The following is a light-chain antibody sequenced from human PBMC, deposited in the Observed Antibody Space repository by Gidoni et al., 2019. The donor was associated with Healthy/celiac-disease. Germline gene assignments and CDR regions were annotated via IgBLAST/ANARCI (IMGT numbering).Light chain of an antibody. Sequence: EFALTQSPGTLSLSPGDRATLSCRASQSVSSSYLAWYQQKPGQAPRLLIYGASSRATGIPDRFSGSGSGTDFTLTISRLEPEDFAVYYCQQYGTTFGQGTKLGIK. CDR1: QSVSSSY. CDR2: GAS. V-gene: IGKV3-20*01. J-gene: IGKJ2*01. CDR3: QQYGTT.